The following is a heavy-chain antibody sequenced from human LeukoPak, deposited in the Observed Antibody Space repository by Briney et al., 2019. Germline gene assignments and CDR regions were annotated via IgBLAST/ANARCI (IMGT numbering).Heavy chain of an antibody. Sequence: SVKVSCKASGGTFSSYAISWVRQAPGQGLEWMGGIIPIFGTANYAQKFQGRVTITTDESTSTAYMGLSSLRSEDTAVYYCARGADSSGYFDYWGQGTLVTVSS. CDR1: GGTFSSYA. D-gene: IGHD3-22*01. CDR3: ARGADSSGYFDY. CDR2: IIPIFGTA. V-gene: IGHV1-69*05. J-gene: IGHJ4*02.